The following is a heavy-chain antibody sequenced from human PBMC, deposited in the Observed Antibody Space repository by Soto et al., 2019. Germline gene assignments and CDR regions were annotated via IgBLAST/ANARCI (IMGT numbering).Heavy chain of an antibody. CDR2: IYYSGST. V-gene: IGHV4-59*01. D-gene: IGHD3-10*01. CDR1: GGSISSYY. J-gene: IGHJ5*02. CDR3: ARDVVTMVRGVKTNWFDP. Sequence: SETLSLTCTVSGGSISSYYWSWIRQPPGKGLEWIGYIYYSGSTNYNPSLKSRVTIPVDTSKNQFSLKLSSVTAADTAVYYCARDVVTMVRGVKTNWFDPWGQGTLVTVSS.